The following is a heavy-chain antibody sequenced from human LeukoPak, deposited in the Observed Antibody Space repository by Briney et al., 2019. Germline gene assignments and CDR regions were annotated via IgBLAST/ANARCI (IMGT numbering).Heavy chain of an antibody. Sequence: GGSLRLSCTASGFTFGDYAMNWLRLAPGKGLEWVGFIRSKAYGGTPEYAASVKGRFTISRDDSKNIAYLQMNSLKTKDTAEYYCTRTRGSGWYVDKWGQGTLVTVSS. V-gene: IGHV3-49*03. D-gene: IGHD6-19*01. CDR2: IRSKAYGGTP. CDR1: GFTFGDYA. J-gene: IGHJ4*02. CDR3: TRTRGSGWYVDK.